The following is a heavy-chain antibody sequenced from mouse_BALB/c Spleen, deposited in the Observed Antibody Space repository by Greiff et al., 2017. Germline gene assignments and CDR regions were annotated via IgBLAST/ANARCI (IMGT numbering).Heavy chain of an antibody. Sequence: EVKLMESGPGLVKPSQSLSLTCTVTGYSITSDYAWNWIRQFPGNKLEWMGYISYSGSTSYNPSLKSRISITRDTSKNQFFLQLNSVTTEDTATYYCARREDDGYPHYYAMDYWGQGTSVTVSS. V-gene: IGHV3-2*02. CDR3: ARREDDGYPHYYAMDY. D-gene: IGHD2-3*01. J-gene: IGHJ4*01. CDR2: ISYSGST. CDR1: GYSITSDYA.